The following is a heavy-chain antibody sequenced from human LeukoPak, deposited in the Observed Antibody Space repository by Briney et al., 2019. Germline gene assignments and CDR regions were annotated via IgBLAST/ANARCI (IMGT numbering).Heavy chain of an antibody. D-gene: IGHD2-2*01. J-gene: IGHJ6*02. V-gene: IGHV1-8*02. CDR3: ARGVWYCSSTSCYYYGMDV. CDR1: GYTFTSYY. Sequence: ASVKVSCKASGYTFTSYYMHWVRQATGQGLEWMGWMNPNSGNTGYAQKFQGRVTMTRNTSISTAYMELSSLRSEDTAVYYCARGVWYCSSTSCYYYGMDVWGQGTTVTVSS. CDR2: MNPNSGNT.